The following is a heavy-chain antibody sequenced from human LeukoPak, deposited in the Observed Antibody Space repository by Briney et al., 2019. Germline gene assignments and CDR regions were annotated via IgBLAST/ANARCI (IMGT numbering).Heavy chain of an antibody. CDR2: INHSGST. CDR3: ARVEGQQLPVVDY. Sequence: PSETLSLTCAVYGGSFSGYYWSWIRQPPGKGLEWIGEINHSGSTNYNPSLKSRVTISVDTSKNQFSLKLSSVTAADTAVFYCARVEGQQLPVVDYWGQGTLVTVSS. J-gene: IGHJ4*02. CDR1: GGSFSGYY. V-gene: IGHV4-34*01. D-gene: IGHD6-13*01.